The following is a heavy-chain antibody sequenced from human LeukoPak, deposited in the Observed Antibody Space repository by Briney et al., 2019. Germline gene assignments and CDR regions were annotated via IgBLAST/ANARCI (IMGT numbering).Heavy chain of an antibody. Sequence: TSETLSLTCAVYGGSFSGYYWSWIRQPPGKGLEWIGEINHSGSTNYNPSLKSRVTISVDTSKNQFSLKLSSVTAADTAVYYCARGTNIVVVPAAIWRKNWFDPWGQGTLVTVSS. D-gene: IGHD2-2*02. CDR3: ARGTNIVVVPAAIWRKNWFDP. J-gene: IGHJ5*02. V-gene: IGHV4-34*01. CDR2: INHSGST. CDR1: GGSFSGYY.